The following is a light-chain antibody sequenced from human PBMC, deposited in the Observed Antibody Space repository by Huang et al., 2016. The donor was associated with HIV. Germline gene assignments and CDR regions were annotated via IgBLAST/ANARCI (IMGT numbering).Light chain of an antibody. CDR1: QRVSSS. CDR2: GAS. CDR3: QQYNYWPPLT. V-gene: IGKV3-15*01. J-gene: IGKJ4*01. Sequence: EIVMTQSPATLSASPGERFTLSCRASQRVSSSLAWYQQKPGQAPRLLIYGASIRAIGIPARFSGSGSGTEFSLTISSLQSEDFAVYYCQQYNYWPPLTLGGGTKVDMK.